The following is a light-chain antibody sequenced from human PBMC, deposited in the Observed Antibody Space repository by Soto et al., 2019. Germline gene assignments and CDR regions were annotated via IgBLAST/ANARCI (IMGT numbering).Light chain of an antibody. CDR2: DVN. V-gene: IGLV2-11*01. Sequence: QSVLTQPRSVSGSPGQSVTISCTGTSNDVGRFDYVSWYQQHPGKAPKVIIYDVNERPSGVPNRFSGSKSGNTASLTISGFQADDEADYYCCSYAGSSTPYVFGTGTNVTVL. CDR1: SNDVGRFDY. CDR3: CSYAGSSTPYV. J-gene: IGLJ1*01.